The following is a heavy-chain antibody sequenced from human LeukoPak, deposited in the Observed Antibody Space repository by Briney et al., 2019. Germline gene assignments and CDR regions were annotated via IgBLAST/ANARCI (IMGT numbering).Heavy chain of an antibody. D-gene: IGHD6-19*01. CDR1: GGSFSGYY. CDR2: INHSGST. CDR3: ARGGAVADPYFFDY. Sequence: SEPLSLTCAVYGGSFSGYYWSWIRQPPGKGLEWIGEINHSGSTNYNPSLKSRVTISVDTSKNQFSLKLSSVTAADTAVYYCARGGAVADPYFFDYWGQGTLVTVSS. V-gene: IGHV4-34*01. J-gene: IGHJ4*02.